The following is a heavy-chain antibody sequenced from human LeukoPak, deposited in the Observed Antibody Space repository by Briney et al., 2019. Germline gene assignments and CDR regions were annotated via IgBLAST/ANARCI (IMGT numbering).Heavy chain of an antibody. CDR1: GGSISSSSYY. D-gene: IGHD4-11*01. CDR3: ARLGPIWETTSKKPSLDY. J-gene: IGHJ4*02. Sequence: PSETLSLTCTVSGGSISSSSYYWGWIRQPPGKGLEWIGSIYYSGSTYYNPSLKSRVTISVDTSKNQFSLKLSSVTAADTAVYYCARLGPIWETTSKKPSLDYWGQGTLVTVSS. V-gene: IGHV4-39*01. CDR2: IYYSGST.